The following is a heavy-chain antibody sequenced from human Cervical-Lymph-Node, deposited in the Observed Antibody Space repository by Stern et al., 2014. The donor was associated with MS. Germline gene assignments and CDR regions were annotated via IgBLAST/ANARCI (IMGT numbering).Heavy chain of an antibody. J-gene: IGHJ4*02. Sequence: VQLLESGGGVVQPGKSLRLSCAASGFTFSDHGMHWVRQAPGKGLEWVAVISYDGSNKYYTDSVKGRFTISRDNSKNTLYLQMNSLRAEDTCVYYCARDETFSGSHTYDYWGQGILVTVSS. CDR1: GFTFSDHG. V-gene: IGHV3-30*03. CDR2: ISYDGSNK. CDR3: ARDETFSGSHTYDY. D-gene: IGHD1-26*01.